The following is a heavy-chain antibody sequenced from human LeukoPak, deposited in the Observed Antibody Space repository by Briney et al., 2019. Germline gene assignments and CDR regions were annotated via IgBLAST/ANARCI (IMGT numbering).Heavy chain of an antibody. CDR1: GASISTNY. Sequence: SQSLSLTCTVSGASISTNYWGWVRQPPGKGMEWIGYIYYSGNTNYNPSLKSRITISVDTSKNQFSLKLSSVTAADTAVYNCARLLHPSGYEWLFDSWGQGTLVTVS. CDR2: IYYSGNT. J-gene: IGHJ4*02. CDR3: ARLLHPSGYEWLFDS. D-gene: IGHD6-25*01. V-gene: IGHV4-59*01.